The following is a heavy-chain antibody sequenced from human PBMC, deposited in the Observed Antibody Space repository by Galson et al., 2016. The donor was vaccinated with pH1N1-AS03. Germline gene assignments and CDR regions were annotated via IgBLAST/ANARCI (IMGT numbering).Heavy chain of an antibody. V-gene: IGHV1-24*01. J-gene: IGHJ4*02. CDR3: ATDNDY. Sequence: SVKVSCKVSGLSLSELSMHWVRQAPGKGLEWMGCFDREAGEAIYAQKFQGRLTVTEDRSTDTAYMELSSLRPEDTATYYCATDNDYWGEGTLVTVSS. CDR2: FDREAGEA. CDR1: GLSLSELS.